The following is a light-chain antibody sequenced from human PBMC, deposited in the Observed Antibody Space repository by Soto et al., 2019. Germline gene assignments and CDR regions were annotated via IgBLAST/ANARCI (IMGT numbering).Light chain of an antibody. J-gene: IGLJ1*01. CDR2: DVS. CDR3: SSYTTSSTYV. Sequence: NRAAYVNGSHGHSSTISNNGTSSDVGGYNYVSWCQQHPGKAPKLMISDVSNRPSGVSYRFSGSKSGNTASLTISGLQTEDEADYYCSSYTTSSTYVFGTGTKVTVL. CDR1: SSDVGGYNY. V-gene: IGLV2-14*03.